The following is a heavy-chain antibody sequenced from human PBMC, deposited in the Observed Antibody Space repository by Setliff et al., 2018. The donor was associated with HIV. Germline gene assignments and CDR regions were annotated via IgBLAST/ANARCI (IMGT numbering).Heavy chain of an antibody. CDR3: ARGQPQGGGTHWSAFDI. CDR1: GDSISSTY. CDR2: IYYTGAP. Sequence: PSETLSLTCTVSGDSISSTYWSWIRQPPGKGLEWIGFIYYTGAPDYNPSFKGRVTISLDTSKTQYSLKLSSVTAADTAVYYCARGQPQGGGTHWSAFDIWGQGTMVTVSS. D-gene: IGHD2-15*01. J-gene: IGHJ3*02. V-gene: IGHV4-59*01.